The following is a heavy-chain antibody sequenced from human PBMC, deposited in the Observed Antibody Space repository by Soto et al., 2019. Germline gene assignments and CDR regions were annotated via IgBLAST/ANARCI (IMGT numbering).Heavy chain of an antibody. CDR3: ARGLPGYYGMDV. D-gene: IGHD4-17*01. J-gene: IGHJ6*02. CDR2: IKGDGSRT. V-gene: IGHV3-74*01. Sequence: GGSLRLSCAASECTFSSYWIHWVRQAPGKGLVWVSRIKGDGSRTDYAASVKGRFTISRDNAKNTVYLQMNSLRDEDTAVYYCARGLPGYYGMDVWGQGTTVTVSS. CDR1: ECTFSSYW.